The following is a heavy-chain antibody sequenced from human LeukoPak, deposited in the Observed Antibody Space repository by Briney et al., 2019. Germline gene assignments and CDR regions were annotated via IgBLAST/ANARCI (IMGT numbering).Heavy chain of an antibody. CDR3: ARGSRLTVTTPH. Sequence: ASVKVSCKASGYTFTSYDINWVRQATGQGLEWMGWMNPNSGNTGYAQKFQGRVTMTRNTSISTAYMELSSLRSEDTAVYYCARGSRLTVTTPHWGQGTLVTVSP. D-gene: IGHD4-17*01. CDR1: GYTFTSYD. J-gene: IGHJ4*02. CDR2: MNPNSGNT. V-gene: IGHV1-8*01.